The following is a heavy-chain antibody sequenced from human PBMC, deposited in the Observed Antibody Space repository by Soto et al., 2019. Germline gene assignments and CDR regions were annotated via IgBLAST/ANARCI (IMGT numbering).Heavy chain of an antibody. V-gene: IGHV4-39*01. Sequence: PSETLSLTCSVSGDSMSNTNYYWAWIRQPPGKGLEWIGTINNSGSTDYNSSLKSRITISVDTSNSEFSLKLNSVTAADTAVYYCARHKVGTMLCDWGQGALVTVSS. J-gene: IGHJ4*02. CDR2: INNSGST. D-gene: IGHD1-7*01. CDR3: ARHKVGTMLCD. CDR1: GDSMSNTNYY.